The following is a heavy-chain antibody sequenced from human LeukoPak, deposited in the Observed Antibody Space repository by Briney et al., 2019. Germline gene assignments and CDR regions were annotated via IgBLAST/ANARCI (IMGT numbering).Heavy chain of an antibody. Sequence: GGSLRLSCAASGFTFSSYSTNWVRQAPGKGLEWVSSISSSSSYIYYADSVKGRFTISRDNAKNSLYLQMNSLRAEDMALYYCAKDSGGSYYYFNYWGQGTLVTVSS. CDR1: GFTFSSYS. CDR2: ISSSSSYI. J-gene: IGHJ4*02. V-gene: IGHV3-21*04. D-gene: IGHD1-26*01. CDR3: AKDSGGSYYYFNY.